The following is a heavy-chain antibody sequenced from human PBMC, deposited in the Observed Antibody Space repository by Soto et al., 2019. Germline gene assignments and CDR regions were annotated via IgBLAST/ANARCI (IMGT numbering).Heavy chain of an antibody. CDR2: INPNSGGT. CDR1: GYTFTGYY. J-gene: IGHJ6*02. CDR3: ATYVGSRGCSSTSCYYYYGMDV. D-gene: IGHD2-2*01. Sequence: ASWKFSCKSSGYTFTGYYMHWVRQAPGQGVEWMGWINPNSGGTNYAQKFQGWVTMTRDTSISTAYMELSRLRSDDTAVYYCATYVGSRGCSSTSCYYYYGMDVWGQGTTVTVSS. V-gene: IGHV1-2*04.